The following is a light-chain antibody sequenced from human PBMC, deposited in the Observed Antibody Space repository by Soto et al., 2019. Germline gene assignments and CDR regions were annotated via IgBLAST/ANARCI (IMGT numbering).Light chain of an antibody. J-gene: IGLJ2*01. V-gene: IGLV2-14*03. CDR2: DVS. CDR3: SSYTSTNPVI. Sequence: QSVLTQPASVSGSPGQSVSISCTASSSDFGGHNFVSWYQHHPGKAPNLLIYDVSNRPSGVSNRFSGSKSGSTASLIISGLQAEDEADYYCSSYTSTNPVIFGGGTKLTVL. CDR1: SSDFGGHNF.